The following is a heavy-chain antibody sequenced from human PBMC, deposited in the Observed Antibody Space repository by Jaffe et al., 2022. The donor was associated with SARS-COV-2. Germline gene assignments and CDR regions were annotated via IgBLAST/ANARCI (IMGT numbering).Heavy chain of an antibody. CDR3: TTGSFMVRGVIPYDTNNWFDP. CDR1: GFTFSNAW. D-gene: IGHD3-10*01. J-gene: IGHJ5*02. V-gene: IGHV3-15*01. Sequence: EVQLVESGGGLVKPGGSLRLSCAASGFTFSNAWMSWVRQAPGKGLEWVGRIKSKTDGGTTDYAAPVKGRFTISRDDSKNTLYLQMNSLKTEDTAVYYCTTGSFMVRGVIPYDTNNWFDPWGQGTLVTVSS. CDR2: IKSKTDGGTT.